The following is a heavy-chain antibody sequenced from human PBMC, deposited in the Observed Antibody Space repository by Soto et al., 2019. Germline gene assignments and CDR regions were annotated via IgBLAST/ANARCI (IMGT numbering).Heavy chain of an antibody. J-gene: IGHJ4*02. CDR1: GGSISSYY. CDR2: IYYSGST. D-gene: IGHD2-2*01. Sequence: SETLSLTCTVSGGSISSYYWSWIRQPPGKGLEWIGYIYYSGSTNYNPSPKSRVTISVDTSKNQFSLKLSSVTAADTAVYYCATYQPGYCSSTSCYGFDYWGQGTLVTVSS. CDR3: ATYQPGYCSSTSCYGFDY. V-gene: IGHV4-59*01.